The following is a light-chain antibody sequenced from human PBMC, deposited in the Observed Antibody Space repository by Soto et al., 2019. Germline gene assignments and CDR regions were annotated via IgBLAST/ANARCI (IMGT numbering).Light chain of an antibody. CDR1: SSDVGGYNY. CDR2: DVS. Sequence: QSVLTQPASVSGSPGQSITISCTGTSSDVGGYNYVSWYQQHPGKAPKFMIYDVSNRPSGVSNRFSGSKSGNTASLTISGLQADDEADYYCCSYTTSNTRQIVFGTGTKVTFL. J-gene: IGLJ1*01. CDR3: CSYTTSNTRQIV. V-gene: IGLV2-14*01.